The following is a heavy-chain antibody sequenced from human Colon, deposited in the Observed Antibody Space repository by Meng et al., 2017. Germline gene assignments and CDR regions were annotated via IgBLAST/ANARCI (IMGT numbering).Heavy chain of an antibody. CDR3: ATGLRRGDWFDP. CDR2: IDHFGIS. D-gene: IGHD4-17*01. CDR1: GGSFSGFY. V-gene: IGHV4-34*02. Sequence: QVQIQQGGAGLLKPSETLSLTCAVSGGSFSGFYWSWIRQPPGKGLEWIGEIDHFGISNYNSSLKGRLTMSVDTSKKQISLTLTSVTAADTAVYYCATGLRRGDWFDPWGPGTLVTVSS. J-gene: IGHJ5*02.